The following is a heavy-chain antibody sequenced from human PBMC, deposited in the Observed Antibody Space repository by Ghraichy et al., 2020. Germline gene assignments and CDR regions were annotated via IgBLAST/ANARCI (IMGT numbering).Heavy chain of an antibody. CDR3: AKALGAQDSSSTWGGVGS. Sequence: GGSLRLSCAASGFPFDEYAMHWVRQGPGKGLEWVAVISWNSVSLCYEDSVKGRFTISRDNDECSLYLQMNSLRAEDTALYYCAKALGAQDSSSTWGGVGSWGQGTLVTVSS. CDR1: GFPFDEYA. CDR2: ISWNSVSL. V-gene: IGHV3-9*01. J-gene: IGHJ4*02. D-gene: IGHD6-13*01.